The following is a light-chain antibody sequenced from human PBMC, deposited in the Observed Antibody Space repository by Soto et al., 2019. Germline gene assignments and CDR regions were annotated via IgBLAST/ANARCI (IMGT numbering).Light chain of an antibody. CDR3: SSYAAINNPYV. CDR1: SSDVGGYNY. J-gene: IGLJ1*01. CDR2: EVS. V-gene: IGLV2-8*01. Sequence: LTQPPSASGSPGQSVTISCTGTSSDVGGYNYVSWYQQHPGKAPKLMIYEVSKRPSGVPDRFSGSKSGNTASLTVSXXXXXXXADYYCSSYAAINNPYVFGTXTKXTVL.